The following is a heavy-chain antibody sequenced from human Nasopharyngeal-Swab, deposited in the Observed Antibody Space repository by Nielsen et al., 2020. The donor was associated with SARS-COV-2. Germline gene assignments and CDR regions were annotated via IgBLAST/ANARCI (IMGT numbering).Heavy chain of an antibody. Sequence: SETLSLTCAVYGGSFSGYYWSWIRQPPGKGLEWIGEINHSGSINYNPSLKSRVTISVDTSKNQFSLKLSSVTAADTAVYYCARHPFYYGMDVWGQGTTVTVSS. CDR2: INHSGSI. CDR1: GGSFSGYY. V-gene: IGHV4-34*01. J-gene: IGHJ6*02. CDR3: ARHPFYYGMDV.